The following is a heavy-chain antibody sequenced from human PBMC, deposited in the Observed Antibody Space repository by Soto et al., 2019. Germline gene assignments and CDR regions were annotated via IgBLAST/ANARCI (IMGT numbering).Heavy chain of an antibody. CDR1: GYSFTSYW. CDR2: IYPGDSDT. CDR3: ARLHYDILTGGYYYYSGMDV. D-gene: IGHD3-9*01. J-gene: IGHJ6*02. Sequence: GESLKISCKGSGYSFTSYWIGWVRQMPGKGLEWLGIIYPGDSDTRYSPSFQGQVTISADKSISTAYLQWSSLKASDTAMYYCARLHYDILTGGYYYYSGMDVWGQGTTVTVSS. V-gene: IGHV5-51*01.